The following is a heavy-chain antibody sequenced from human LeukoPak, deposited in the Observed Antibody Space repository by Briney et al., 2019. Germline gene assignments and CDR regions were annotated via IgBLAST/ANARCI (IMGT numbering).Heavy chain of an antibody. Sequence: SETLSLTCTVSGGSISSGGYYWSWIRQPPGKGLEWIGYIYHSGSTYYNPSLKSRVTISVDRSKNQFSLKLSSVTAADTAVYYCARDRAGLFEVEWYPGWFDPWGQGTLVTVSS. D-gene: IGHD3-3*01. CDR1: GGSISSGGYY. V-gene: IGHV4-30-2*01. CDR3: ARDRAGLFEVEWYPGWFDP. J-gene: IGHJ5*02. CDR2: IYHSGST.